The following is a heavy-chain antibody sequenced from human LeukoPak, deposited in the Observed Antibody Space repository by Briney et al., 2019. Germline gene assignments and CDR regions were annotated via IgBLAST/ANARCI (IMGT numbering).Heavy chain of an antibody. D-gene: IGHD2-15*01. CDR3: ARDGTCSGGSCYGSYDAFDI. J-gene: IGHJ3*02. CDR2: INWNGGST. Sequence: GGSLRLSCAASGFTFSSYEMNWVRQAPGKGLEWVSGINWNGGSTGYADSVKGRFTISRDNAKNSLYLQMNSLRAEDRALYYCARDGTCSGGSCYGSYDAFDIWGQGTMVTVSS. CDR1: GFTFSSYE. V-gene: IGHV3-20*04.